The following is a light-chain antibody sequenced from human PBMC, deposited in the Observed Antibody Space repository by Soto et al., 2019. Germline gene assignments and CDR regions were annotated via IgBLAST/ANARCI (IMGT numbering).Light chain of an antibody. Sequence: DIVMTQSPDSLAVSLGERATINCKSSQSVLYSSNNKNYLAWYQQKPGQPPKLLIYWASTRESGVPDRFSGSGSGTDFTLTISRLEPEDFAVYYCQQYGSSPWAFGPGTKVEI. J-gene: IGKJ1*01. CDR2: WAS. V-gene: IGKV4-1*01. CDR1: QSVLYSSNNKNY. CDR3: QQYGSSPWA.